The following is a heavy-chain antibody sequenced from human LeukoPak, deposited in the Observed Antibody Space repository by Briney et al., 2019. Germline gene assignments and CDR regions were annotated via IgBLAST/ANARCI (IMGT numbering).Heavy chain of an antibody. V-gene: IGHV4-39*07. CDR2: IYYTGDT. CDR1: GGAIYSTSDY. J-gene: IGHJ4*02. CDR3: ARDPIYTGKDYYFDY. Sequence: SETLSLTCTVSGGAIYSTSDYWGWIRQPPGKGLEWIGNIYYTGDTYYKSSLQSRVTISVDTSKNQFSLRLSSVTAADTAVYYCARDPIYTGKDYYFDYWGQGTLVIVSS. D-gene: IGHD1-26*01.